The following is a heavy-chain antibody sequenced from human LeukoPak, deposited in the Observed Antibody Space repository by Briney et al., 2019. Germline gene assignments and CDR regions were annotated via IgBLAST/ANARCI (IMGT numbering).Heavy chain of an antibody. J-gene: IGHJ4*02. CDR3: ARDQGTIFGVVLY. V-gene: IGHV4-38-2*02. Sequence: SETLSLTCPVSGYSISSGFYWGWIRQPPGKGLEWIGSNYRSGGTYYNPSLNGPPPLSVCMSRYQFSLDLSPVTAAAPAVYYCARDQGTIFGVVLYWGQGSLVTVSS. CDR2: NYRSGGT. CDR1: GYSISSGFY. D-gene: IGHD3-3*01.